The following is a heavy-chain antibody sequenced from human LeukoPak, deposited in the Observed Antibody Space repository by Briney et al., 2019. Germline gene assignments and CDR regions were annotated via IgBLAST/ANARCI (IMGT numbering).Heavy chain of an antibody. V-gene: IGHV1-69*04. CDR2: IVPVLGFT. CDR3: ATEIGGGPYYFDY. J-gene: IGHJ4*02. CDR1: GGTFGNYA. Sequence: SVKVSCKASGGTFGNYAITWVRQAPGQGLEWMGRIVPVLGFTNYPQSFQGRVTITADRSTTTAYMELISLTSEDTAVYYCATEIGGGPYYFDYWGQGTLVTVSS. D-gene: IGHD2/OR15-2a*01.